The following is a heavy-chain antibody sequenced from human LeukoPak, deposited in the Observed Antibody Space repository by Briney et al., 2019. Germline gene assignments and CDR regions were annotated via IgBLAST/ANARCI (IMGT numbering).Heavy chain of an antibody. CDR1: GFIFISFW. V-gene: IGHV3-7*01. CDR2: IKQDGNEK. J-gene: IGHJ4*02. D-gene: IGHD7-27*01. CDR3: ARKDWGLGFDY. Sequence: PGGSLRLSCAASGFIFISFWMSWVRQAPGKGLEWVANIKQDGNEKYYVDSVRGRFTISRDNAKNSLYLQMNSLRAEDTAVYYCARKDWGLGFDYWGQGTLVTVSS.